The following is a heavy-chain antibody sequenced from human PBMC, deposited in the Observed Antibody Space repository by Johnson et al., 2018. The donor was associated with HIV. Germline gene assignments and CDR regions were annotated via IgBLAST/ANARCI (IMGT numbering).Heavy chain of an antibody. J-gene: IGHJ3*02. CDR3: ARFYSSGWSDAFDI. D-gene: IGHD6-19*01. CDR2: IQPEGSVK. CDR1: GFTFSDYW. V-gene: IGHV3-7*01. Sequence: VQLVESGGGLVQPGGSLRLSCAGSGFTFSDYWMSWVRRAPGKGLEWVAKIQPEGSVKYYVDYVKGRFTIARDNAKSSLYLQMNSLRAEDTAVYYCARFYSSGWSDAFDIWGQGTMVTVSS.